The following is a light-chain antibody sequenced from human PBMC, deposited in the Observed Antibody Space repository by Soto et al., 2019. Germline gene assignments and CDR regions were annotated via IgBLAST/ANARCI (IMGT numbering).Light chain of an antibody. CDR2: DVS. CDR3: CSYAGNSLWV. V-gene: IGLV2-11*01. CDR1: SSDVGGYNY. J-gene: IGLJ3*02. Sequence: QSVLTQPRSVSESPGQSVTISCTGTSSDVGGYNYVSWYQQHPGKAPKLVIYDVSKRPSGVPDRFSGSKSGNTASLTISGLQAEDEADYYCCSYAGNSLWVFGGGTKLTVL.